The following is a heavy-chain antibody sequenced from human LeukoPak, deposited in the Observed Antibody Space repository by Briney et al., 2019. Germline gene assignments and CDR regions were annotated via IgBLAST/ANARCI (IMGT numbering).Heavy chain of an antibody. CDR2: IYPGDSDC. V-gene: IGHV5-51*01. Sequence: GESLKISCKGSGYSFTNYWIGWVRQMPGKGLEWMGIIYPGDSDCRLSPSFQGQVTISADKSISTAYLQWSSLKASDTAMYYCARLRTAAGTPVEYFQHWGQGTLVTVSS. J-gene: IGHJ1*01. CDR1: GYSFTNYW. CDR3: ARLRTAAGTPVEYFQH. D-gene: IGHD6-13*01.